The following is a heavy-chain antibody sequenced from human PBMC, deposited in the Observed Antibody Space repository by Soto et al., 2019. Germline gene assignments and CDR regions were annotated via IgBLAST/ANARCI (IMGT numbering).Heavy chain of an antibody. CDR1: GYSFTSYW. V-gene: IGHV5-51*01. Sequence: GESLKISCKGSGYSFTSYWIGWVRQMPGKGLEWMGIIYPGDSDTRYSPSFQGRVTISADKSISTAYLQWSSLKASDTAMYYCAIPFYDSSGYYYVWGYYFDYWGQGTLVTVSS. D-gene: IGHD3-22*01. CDR3: AIPFYDSSGYYYVWGYYFDY. J-gene: IGHJ4*02. CDR2: IYPGDSDT.